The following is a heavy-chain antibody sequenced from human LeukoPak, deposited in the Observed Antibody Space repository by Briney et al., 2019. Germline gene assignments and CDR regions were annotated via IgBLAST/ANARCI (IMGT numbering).Heavy chain of an antibody. CDR2: IYYSGST. J-gene: IGHJ4*02. Sequence: SETLSLTCTVSGGSISSSSYYCGWIRQPPGKGLEWIESIYYSGSTYYNPSLKSRATISVDTSKNQFSLKMSSVTAADTAVYYCARRLRGGYGDYMGWGQGTLVTASS. V-gene: IGHV4-39*07. D-gene: IGHD4-17*01. CDR1: GGSISSSSYY. CDR3: ARRLRGGYGDYMG.